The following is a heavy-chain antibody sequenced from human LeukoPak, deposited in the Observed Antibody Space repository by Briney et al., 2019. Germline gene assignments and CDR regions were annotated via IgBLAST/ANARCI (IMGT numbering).Heavy chain of an antibody. CDR3: AGSLKFITMIPHY. Sequence: TSVKVSCKASGGTFSSYAISWVRQAPGQGLEWMGGIIPIFGTANYAQKFQGRVTITADESTSTAYMELSSLRSEDTAVFYCAGSLKFITMIPHYWGQGTLVTVSS. V-gene: IGHV1-69*13. J-gene: IGHJ4*02. D-gene: IGHD3-22*01. CDR1: GGTFSSYA. CDR2: IIPIFGTA.